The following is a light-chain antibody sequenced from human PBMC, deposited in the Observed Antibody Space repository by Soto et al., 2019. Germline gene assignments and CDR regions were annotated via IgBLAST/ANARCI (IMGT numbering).Light chain of an antibody. V-gene: IGKV1-9*01. J-gene: IGKJ3*01. CDR3: QQLNSFPIS. CDR2: GAS. CDR1: QGIANF. Sequence: IPLTQSPSSLSAPVGDRVTISCRASQGIANFLAWYQQKPGKAPKLLIYGASTLQSGVPSRFSGSGSGTDCTLTISSVQPEDFATYCCQQLNSFPISFGPGTKVDIK.